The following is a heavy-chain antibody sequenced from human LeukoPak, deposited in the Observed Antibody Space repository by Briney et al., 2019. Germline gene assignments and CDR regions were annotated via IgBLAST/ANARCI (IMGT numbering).Heavy chain of an antibody. Sequence: GESLKISCKGSGYSFTSYWIGWVRQMPGKGLEWMGIIYPGDSDTRYSPSFQGQVTISADKSISTAYLQWSSLKASDTAMYYCARQTYYYDSSGYYYWFDPWGQGTLVTVSS. V-gene: IGHV5-51*01. J-gene: IGHJ5*02. CDR1: GYSFTSYW. CDR3: ARQTYYYDSSGYYYWFDP. CDR2: IYPGDSDT. D-gene: IGHD3-22*01.